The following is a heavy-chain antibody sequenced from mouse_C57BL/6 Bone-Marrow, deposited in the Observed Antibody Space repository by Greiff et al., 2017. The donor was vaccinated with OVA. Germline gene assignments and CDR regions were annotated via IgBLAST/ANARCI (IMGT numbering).Heavy chain of an antibody. Sequence: EVQLQESGPGLVKPSQSLSLTCSVTGYSITSGCYWNWIRQFPGNKLEWMGYISYDGSNNYNPSLKNRISITRDTSKNQFFLTLNSVTNEDTATYYCARGGPSAMDYWGQGTSVTVSS. V-gene: IGHV3-6*01. CDR2: ISYDGSN. J-gene: IGHJ4*01. CDR3: ARGGPSAMDY. CDR1: GYSITSGCY.